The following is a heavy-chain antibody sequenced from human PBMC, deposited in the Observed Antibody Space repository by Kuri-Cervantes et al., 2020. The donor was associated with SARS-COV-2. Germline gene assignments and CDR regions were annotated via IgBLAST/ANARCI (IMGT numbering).Heavy chain of an antibody. CDR2: IYTSGST. J-gene: IGHJ3*02. CDR1: GGSISSGSYY. CDR3: ISSGYYNDAFDI. D-gene: IGHD3-22*01. Sequence: SETLSLTCTVSGGSISSGSYYWSWIRQPAGKGLEWIGHIYTSGSTYYNPSLKSRVTISVDTSKNQFSLKLSSVTAADTAVYYCISSGYYNDAFDIWGKGTMVTVSS. V-gene: IGHV4-61*09.